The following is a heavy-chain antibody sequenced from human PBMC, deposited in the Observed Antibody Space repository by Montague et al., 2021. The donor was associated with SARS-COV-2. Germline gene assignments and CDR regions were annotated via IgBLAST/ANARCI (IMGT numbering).Heavy chain of an antibody. CDR2: IYYSGST. CDR1: GGSISSSSYY. CDR3: ARQGDQLILEYWFDT. J-gene: IGHJ5*02. V-gene: IGHV4-39*01. D-gene: IGHD2-2*01. Sequence: SETLSLTCTVSGGSISSSSYYWGWIRQPPGKGLEWIGSIYYSGSTHYNPSLKSRVTISVDTSKNQFSLKLSSVTAADTAVYYCARQGDQLILEYWFDTWGQGTLVTVSS.